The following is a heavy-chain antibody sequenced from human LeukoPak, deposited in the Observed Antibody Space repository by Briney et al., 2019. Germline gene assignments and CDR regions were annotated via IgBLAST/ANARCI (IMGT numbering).Heavy chain of an antibody. CDR1: GGSISSYY. CDR3: ARHGGYGSSAAY. D-gene: IGHD6-6*01. Sequence: SETLSLTCTVSGGSISSYYWSWIRQPPGKGLEWIGYIYTTGTTNYNPSPKSRVTISVDTSKNQFSLKLTSVTAADTAVYYCARHGGYGSSAAYWGQGTLVTVSS. V-gene: IGHV4-4*09. J-gene: IGHJ4*02. CDR2: IYTTGTT.